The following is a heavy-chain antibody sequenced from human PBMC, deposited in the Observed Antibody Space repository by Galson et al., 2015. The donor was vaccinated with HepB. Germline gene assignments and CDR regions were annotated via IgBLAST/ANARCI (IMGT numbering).Heavy chain of an antibody. Sequence: SLRLSCAASGFTFSSYEMNWVRQAPGKGLEWVSYISSSGSTIYYADSVKGRFTISRDNAKNSLYLQMNSLRAEDTAVYYCARGPDSSGYLGVSPWGQGTLVTVSS. D-gene: IGHD3-22*01. J-gene: IGHJ5*02. V-gene: IGHV3-48*03. CDR2: ISSSGSTI. CDR1: GFTFSSYE. CDR3: ARGPDSSGYLGVSP.